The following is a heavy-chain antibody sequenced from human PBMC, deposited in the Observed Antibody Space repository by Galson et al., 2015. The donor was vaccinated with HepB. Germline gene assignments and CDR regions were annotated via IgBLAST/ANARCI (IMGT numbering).Heavy chain of an antibody. Sequence: SLRLSCAASGFTVISNYMNWIRQAPGKGLEWVSIIYSGGRTYYAGSVKGRFAISRDNSKNTLYLEMNSLRAEDTAVYYCARGGGDSSGYYYLWGQGTLVTVSS. CDR1: GFTVISNY. CDR3: ARGGGDSSGYYYL. CDR2: IYSGGRT. V-gene: IGHV3-66*01. J-gene: IGHJ5*02. D-gene: IGHD3-22*01.